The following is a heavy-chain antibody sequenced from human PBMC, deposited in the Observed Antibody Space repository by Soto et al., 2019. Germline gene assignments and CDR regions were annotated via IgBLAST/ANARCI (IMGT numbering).Heavy chain of an antibody. Sequence: SETLSLTCAVYGGSFSGYYWSWIRQPPGKGLEWIGEINHSGSTNYNPSLKSRVTISVDTSKNQFSLKLSSVTAADTAVYYCARGSRSSGYYYYFDYWGQGTLVTVSS. CDR1: GGSFSGYY. CDR3: ARGSRSSGYYYYFDY. V-gene: IGHV4-34*01. CDR2: INHSGST. J-gene: IGHJ4*02. D-gene: IGHD3-22*01.